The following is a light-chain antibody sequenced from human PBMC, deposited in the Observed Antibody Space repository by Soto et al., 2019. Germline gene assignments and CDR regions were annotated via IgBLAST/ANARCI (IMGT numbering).Light chain of an antibody. Sequence: EIVLTQSPGTLSLSPGERATLSCRASQSVSSSYLAWYQQKPGQAPRLLIYGASSRATGIPDRFSGSGSGTDFTITISRMEPGDFAVYYCQQYGSSPWKFGQGTKVVIK. CDR3: QQYGSSPWK. CDR2: GAS. V-gene: IGKV3-20*01. J-gene: IGKJ1*01. CDR1: QSVSSSY.